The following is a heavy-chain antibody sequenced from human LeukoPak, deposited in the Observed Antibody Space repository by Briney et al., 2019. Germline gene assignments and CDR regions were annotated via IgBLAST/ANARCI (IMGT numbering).Heavy chain of an antibody. V-gene: IGHV3-53*01. Sequence: GGSLRLSCAVSGFTVSSIYMSWVRQAPGKGLEWVSFIYSDGNTYYADSVKGRFTLSRDSSRNTLYLQMNSLRVDDTAVYYCARDNKKAYYYGMDVWGQGTTVTVSS. CDR3: ARDNKKAYYYGMDV. CDR2: IYSDGNT. J-gene: IGHJ6*02. CDR1: GFTVSSIY. D-gene: IGHD1/OR15-1a*01.